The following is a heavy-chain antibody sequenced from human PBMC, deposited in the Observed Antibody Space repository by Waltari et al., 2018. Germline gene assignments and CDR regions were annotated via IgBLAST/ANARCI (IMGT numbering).Heavy chain of an antibody. Sequence: EVPLVESGGGLVQPGGSLRLSCSASGFPFSSFSMHWVRQAPGKGLEYVSAVSNNGDSAYYADSVKGRFTISRDNSKNTLYLQMTSLKAEDTAVYYCVKDGPGAGWGDYDYWGQGTLVTVSS. CDR1: GFPFSSFS. J-gene: IGHJ4*02. CDR2: VSNNGDSA. CDR3: VKDGPGAGWGDYDY. V-gene: IGHV3-64D*08. D-gene: IGHD3-16*01.